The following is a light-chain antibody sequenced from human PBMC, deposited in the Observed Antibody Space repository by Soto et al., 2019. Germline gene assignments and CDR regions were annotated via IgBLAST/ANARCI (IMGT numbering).Light chain of an antibody. Sequence: QSVLTQPPSASGTPGQRVTVSCSGSSSNIGSNTVNWYQQLPGTAPKLIIYSNNQRPSGVPERFSGSKSGTSASLAISGLQSEDEAYYYCAAWDDSLNGRVFGGGTKVTVL. CDR2: SNN. V-gene: IGLV1-44*01. CDR1: SSNIGSNT. J-gene: IGLJ3*02. CDR3: AAWDDSLNGRV.